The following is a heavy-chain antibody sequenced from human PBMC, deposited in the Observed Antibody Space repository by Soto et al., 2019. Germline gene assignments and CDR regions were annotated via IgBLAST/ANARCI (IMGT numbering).Heavy chain of an antibody. V-gene: IGHV3-21*01. CDR2: ISSSSSYI. CDR3: ARDRLVRGYDFWSGYPSYGMDV. Sequence: GGSLRLSCAASGFTFSSYSMNWVRQAPGKGLEWVSSISSSSSYIYYADSVKGRFTISRDNAKNSLYLQMNSLRAEDTAVYYCARDRLVRGYDFWSGYPSYGMDVWGQGTTVTVYS. J-gene: IGHJ6*02. CDR1: GFTFSSYS. D-gene: IGHD3-3*01.